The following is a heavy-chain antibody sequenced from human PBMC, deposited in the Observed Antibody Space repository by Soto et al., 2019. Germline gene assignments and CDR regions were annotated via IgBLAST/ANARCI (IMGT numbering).Heavy chain of an antibody. J-gene: IGHJ4*02. V-gene: IGHV4-34*01. D-gene: IGHD5-12*01. CDR1: GGSFSGYY. CDR2: INHSGST. Sequence: SETLSLTCAVYGGSFSGYYWSWIRQPPGKGLEWIGEINHSGSTNYNPSLKSRVTISVDTSKNQFSLKLSSVTAADTAVYYCARIYNGYAKYFDYWGQGTLVTVSS. CDR3: ARIYNGYAKYFDY.